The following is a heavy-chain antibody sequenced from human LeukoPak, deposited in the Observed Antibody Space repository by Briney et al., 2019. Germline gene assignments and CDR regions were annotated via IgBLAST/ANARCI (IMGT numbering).Heavy chain of an antibody. D-gene: IGHD6-19*01. J-gene: IGHJ4*02. Sequence: GGSLRLSCAASGFTFSSYSMNWVRQAPGKGLEWVAVISYDGSNKYYADSVKGRFTISRDNSKNTLYLQMNSLRAEDTAVYYCARDRSSSGWYSMFDYWGQGTLVTVSS. CDR1: GFTFSSYS. CDR2: ISYDGSNK. CDR3: ARDRSSSGWYSMFDY. V-gene: IGHV3-30*03.